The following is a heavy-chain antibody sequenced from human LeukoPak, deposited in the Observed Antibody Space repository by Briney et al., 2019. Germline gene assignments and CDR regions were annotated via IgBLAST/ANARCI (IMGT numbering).Heavy chain of an antibody. Sequence: PGGSLRLSCAASEFSVSANYMSWVRQAPGKGLEWVSVIYSGGSTFYADSVKGRFTISRHNSRNTLYLQMNSLRADDTAVYYCGYSGYDFPFDYWGQGTLVTVSS. CDR1: EFSVSANY. V-gene: IGHV3-53*04. CDR3: GYSGYDFPFDY. D-gene: IGHD5-12*01. CDR2: IYSGGST. J-gene: IGHJ4*02.